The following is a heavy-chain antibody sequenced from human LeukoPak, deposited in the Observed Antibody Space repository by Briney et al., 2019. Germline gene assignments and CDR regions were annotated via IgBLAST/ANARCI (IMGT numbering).Heavy chain of an antibody. CDR2: IYHSGST. V-gene: IGHV4-30-2*01. J-gene: IGHJ1*01. CDR1: GGSVSSGSYY. D-gene: IGHD5-12*01. CDR3: ASAPAYGYSGYDYYEGYFQH. Sequence: SETLSLTCTVSGGSVSSGSYYWSWIRQPPGKGLEWIGYIYHSGSTYYNPSLKSRVTISVDRSKNQFSLKLSSVTAADTAVYYCASAPAYGYSGYDYYEGYFQHWGQGTLVTVSS.